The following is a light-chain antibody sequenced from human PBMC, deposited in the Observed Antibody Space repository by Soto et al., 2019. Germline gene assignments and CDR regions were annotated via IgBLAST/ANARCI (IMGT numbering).Light chain of an antibody. V-gene: IGLV2-8*01. CDR2: EVS. CDR1: SSDVGGYNS. J-gene: IGLJ2*01. CDR3: SSYAGSNNLV. Sequence: QSALTQPPSASGSTGQSVTIPCTGTSSDVGGYNSVSWYQQHPGKVPKLMIYEVSKRPSGVPDRFSGSKSGNTASLTVSGLQDEDEADYYCSSYAGSNNLVFGGGTKLTVL.